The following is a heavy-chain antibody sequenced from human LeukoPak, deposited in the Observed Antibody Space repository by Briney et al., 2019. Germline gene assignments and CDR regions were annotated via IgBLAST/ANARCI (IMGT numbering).Heavy chain of an antibody. CDR2: INPNSGGT. CDR3: ARGEWELVVFPFDY. D-gene: IGHD1-26*01. CDR1: GYTFTGYY. Sequence: AASVKVSCKASGYTFTGYYMHWVRQAPGQGLEWMGWINPNSGGTNYAQRFQGRVTMTRDTSISTAYMELSRLRSDDTAVYYCARGEWELVVFPFDYWGQGTLVTVSS. J-gene: IGHJ4*02. V-gene: IGHV1-2*02.